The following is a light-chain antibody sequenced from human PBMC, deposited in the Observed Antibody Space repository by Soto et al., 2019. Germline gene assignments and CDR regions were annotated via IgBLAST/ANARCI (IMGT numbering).Light chain of an antibody. CDR1: QSLLHSNGYNY. Sequence: DIVMTQSPLSLPVTRGEPASISCRSSQSLLHSNGYNYLDWYLQKPGQSPQLLIYLGSNRASGVPDRFSGSGSGTDFTLKISRVEAEDVGVYYCMQALQTPTTFGQGTKLEIK. J-gene: IGKJ2*01. V-gene: IGKV2-28*01. CDR2: LGS. CDR3: MQALQTPTT.